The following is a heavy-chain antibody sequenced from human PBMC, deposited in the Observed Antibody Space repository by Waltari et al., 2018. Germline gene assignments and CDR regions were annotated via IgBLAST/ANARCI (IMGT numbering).Heavy chain of an antibody. D-gene: IGHD3-10*01. CDR1: GFTVSSNY. CDR2: MYSGAEG. V-gene: IGHV3-53*01. CDR3: ARDVAMGLFGIPDHHGWDV. Sequence: EVQLVESGGGLIQPGGSLRLSCAASGFTVSSNYMNWIRQAPGKGREWVSGMYSGAEGHYGDAGKGRFTISRDKNKNTVDLQMNTLRIEDTAIYYCARDVAMGLFGIPDHHGWDVWGQGTTVIVSS. J-gene: IGHJ6*02.